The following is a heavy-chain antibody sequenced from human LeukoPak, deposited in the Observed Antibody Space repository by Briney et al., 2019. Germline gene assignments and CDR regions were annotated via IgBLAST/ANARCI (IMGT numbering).Heavy chain of an antibody. V-gene: IGHV3-66*01. CDR3: ARGYLIDY. CDR2: VYSGDRT. CDR1: GGSFSGYY. J-gene: IGHJ4*02. Sequence: ETLSLTCAVYGGSFSGYYWSWIRQPPGKGLEWVSVVYSGDRTYYADSVKGRFTISRDDSTNTLYLLMNSPRVEDTAVYYCARGYLIDYWGQGTLVTVSS. D-gene: IGHD1-26*01.